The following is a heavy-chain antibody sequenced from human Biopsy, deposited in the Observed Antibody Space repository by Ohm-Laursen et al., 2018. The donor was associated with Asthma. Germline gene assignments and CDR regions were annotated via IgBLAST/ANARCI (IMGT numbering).Heavy chain of an antibody. V-gene: IGHV1-18*01. CDR3: ARAVDYSHYYGIDV. J-gene: IGHJ6*02. CDR1: GYTFNSAG. D-gene: IGHD3-10*01. Sequence: SVTVSCKTSGYTFNSAGITWVRQAPGQGLEWMGWISVYNGNTKDAQKLQDRVTMITDTSTSTAYMELSSLRSDDTAVYFCARAVDYSHYYGIDVWGQGTTVTVS. CDR2: ISVYNGNT.